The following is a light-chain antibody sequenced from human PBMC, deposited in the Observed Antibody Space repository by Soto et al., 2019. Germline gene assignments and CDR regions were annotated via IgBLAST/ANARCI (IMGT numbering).Light chain of an antibody. CDR1: RSVSSW. CDR2: DAS. Sequence: DIQMTQSPSTLSASVGDRVTITCRASRSVSSWLAWFQQRPGKAPKLLIYDASTLGSGVPSRFSGSGSGTQFTLTISSLQPDDFATYYCQQYSSYWTFGQGTKVDIK. CDR3: QQYSSYWT. V-gene: IGKV1-5*01. J-gene: IGKJ1*01.